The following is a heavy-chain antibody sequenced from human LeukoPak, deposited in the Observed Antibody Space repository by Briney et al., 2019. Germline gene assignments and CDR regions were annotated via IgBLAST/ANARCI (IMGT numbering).Heavy chain of an antibody. CDR2: IYPRDGST. J-gene: IGHJ4*02. CDR3: ARDQEGFDY. CDR1: GYTFTSNY. Sequence: ALVKVSCKASGYTFTSNYIHWVRQAPGQGLEWMGMIYPRDGSTSYAQKFQGRVTVTRNTSTSTVHMELSGLRSEDTAVYYCARDQEGFDYWGQGTLVTVSS. V-gene: IGHV1-46*01.